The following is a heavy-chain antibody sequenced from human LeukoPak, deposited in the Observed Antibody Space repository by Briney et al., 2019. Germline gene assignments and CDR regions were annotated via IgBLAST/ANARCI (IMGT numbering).Heavy chain of an antibody. D-gene: IGHD6-13*01. CDR1: GGTFSSYA. CDR2: IIPIFGTA. CDR3: AARTSSWPTYYYYYMDV. Sequence: ASVKVSCKASGGTFSSYAISWVRQAPGRGLEWMGGIIPIFGTANYAQKFQGRVTITTDESTSTAYMELSSLRSEDTAVYYCAARTSSWPTYYYYYMDVWGKGTTVTVSS. J-gene: IGHJ6*03. V-gene: IGHV1-69*05.